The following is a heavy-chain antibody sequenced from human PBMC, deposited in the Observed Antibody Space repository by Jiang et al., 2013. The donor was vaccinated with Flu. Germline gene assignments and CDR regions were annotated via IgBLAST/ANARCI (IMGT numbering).Heavy chain of an antibody. CDR3: AREYYDHWTGSVDYYYGMDV. Sequence: WVAVISHDGTNKYQADSVKGRFSISRDNSKNTLYLQMNSLRSEDTAIYYCAREYYDHWTGSVDYYYGMDVWGHGTTVSVSS. J-gene: IGHJ6*02. D-gene: IGHD3-3*01. CDR2: ISHDGTNK. V-gene: IGHV3-30-3*01.